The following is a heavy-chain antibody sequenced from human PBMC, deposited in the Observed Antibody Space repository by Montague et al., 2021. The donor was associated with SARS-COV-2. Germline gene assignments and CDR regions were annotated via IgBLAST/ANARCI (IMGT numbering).Heavy chain of an antibody. V-gene: IGHV4-31*03. Sequence: TLSLTCTVSGGSMNSGGYYWSWIRQHPGKGLEWIGYIYYTGSTFYNPSLKSRLTMSVDTSQNQFSLRLISVTAAGTAVYYCARGRGYTGYDSDWGQGTLVTVTS. CDR3: ARGRGYTGYDSD. CDR1: GGSMNSGGYY. CDR2: IYYTGST. D-gene: IGHD5-12*01. J-gene: IGHJ4*02.